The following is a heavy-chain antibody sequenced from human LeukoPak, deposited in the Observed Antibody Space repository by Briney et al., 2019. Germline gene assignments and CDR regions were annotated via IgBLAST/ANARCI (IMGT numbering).Heavy chain of an antibody. CDR2: FDPEDGET. Sequence: ASVKVSFKVSGYTLTELSMHWVRQAPGKGLEWMGGFDPEDGETIYAQKFQGRVTMTEDTSTDTAYMELSSLRSEDTAVYYCATTFGYSSGWTGWFDPWGQGTLVTVSS. CDR1: GYTLTELS. J-gene: IGHJ5*02. V-gene: IGHV1-24*01. D-gene: IGHD6-19*01. CDR3: ATTFGYSSGWTGWFDP.